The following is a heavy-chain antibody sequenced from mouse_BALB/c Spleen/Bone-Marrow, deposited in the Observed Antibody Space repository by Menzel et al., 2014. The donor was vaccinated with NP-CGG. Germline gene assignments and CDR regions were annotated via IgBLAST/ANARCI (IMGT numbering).Heavy chain of an antibody. CDR1: GYTFTSYW. CDR3: TAPYGNYVGYYAMDY. J-gene: IGHJ4*01. CDR2: IYPGNSDT. D-gene: IGHD2-1*01. Sequence: EVQLQESGTVLARPGASVKMSCKASGYTFTSYWMHWVKQRPGQGLEWIGAIYPGNSDTSYNQKFKGKAKLTAVTSTSTAYMELSSLTNEDSAVYYCTAPYGNYVGYYAMDYWGQGTSVTVSS. V-gene: IGHV1-5*01.